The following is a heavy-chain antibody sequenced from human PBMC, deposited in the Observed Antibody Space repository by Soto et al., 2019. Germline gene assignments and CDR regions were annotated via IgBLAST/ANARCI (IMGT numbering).Heavy chain of an antibody. V-gene: IGHV3-33*01. CDR1: GFTFSSYG. CDR3: ARVGRDGPFDY. J-gene: IGHJ4*02. CDR2: IWYDGSNK. Sequence: QVQLVESGGGVVQPGRSLRLSCAASGFTFSSYGMHWVRQAPGKGLEWVAVIWYDGSNKYYADSVKGRFTISRDNSKNTRYLQMNSLRAEDTAVYYCARVGRDGPFDYWGQGTLVTVSS.